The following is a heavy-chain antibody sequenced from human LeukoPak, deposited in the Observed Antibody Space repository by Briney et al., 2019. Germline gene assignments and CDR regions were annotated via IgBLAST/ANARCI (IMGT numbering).Heavy chain of an antibody. J-gene: IGHJ3*01. D-gene: IGHD3-22*01. V-gene: IGHV3-23*01. CDR1: GFTFSTYA. CDR2: ISASYGSI. CDR3: AKDYYYDPVDAFDV. Sequence: PGGSLRLSCAASGFTFSTYAMSWVRQAPGKGLEWVSCISASYGSIYYADSVEGRFTISRDNSKNTLYLQMNSLRAEDTAVYYCAKDYYYDPVDAFDVWGQGTMVSVSS.